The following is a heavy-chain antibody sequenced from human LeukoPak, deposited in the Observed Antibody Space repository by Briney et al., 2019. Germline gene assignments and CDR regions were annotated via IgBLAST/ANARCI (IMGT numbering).Heavy chain of an antibody. CDR3: AKTSIAARPGYYYYYMDV. CDR1: GFTVISNY. J-gene: IGHJ6*03. V-gene: IGHV3-53*01. D-gene: IGHD6-6*01. CDR2: IYSGGST. Sequence: GGSLRLSCAASGFTVISNYMSWVRQAPGKGLEWVSVIYSGGSTYYADSVKGRFTISRDNSKNTLYLQMNSLRAEDTAVYYCAKTSIAARPGYYYYYMDVWGKGTTVTVSS.